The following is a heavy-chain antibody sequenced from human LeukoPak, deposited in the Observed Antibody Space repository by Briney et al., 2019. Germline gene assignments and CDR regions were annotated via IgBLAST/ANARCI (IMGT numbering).Heavy chain of an antibody. CDR3: AREHDFWSPYAFDI. CDR2: INASNGNT. CDR1: GYTFTSYA. D-gene: IGHD3-3*01. J-gene: IGHJ3*02. V-gene: IGHV1-3*01. Sequence: GVSVKVSCKASGYTFTSYAIQWVRQAPGQRLEWMGWINASNGNTKYSQKFQGRVTITRDTSATTAYMELSTLRSEDTAVYYCAREHDFWSPYAFDIWGQGTMVTVSS.